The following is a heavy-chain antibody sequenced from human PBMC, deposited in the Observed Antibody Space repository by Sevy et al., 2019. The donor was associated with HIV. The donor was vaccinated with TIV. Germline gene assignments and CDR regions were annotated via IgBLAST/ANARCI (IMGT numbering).Heavy chain of an antibody. CDR3: ARGRWYSPSY. J-gene: IGHJ4*02. V-gene: IGHV4-39*01. Sequence: SETLSLTCTVSGGSISSSSYYWGWIRQPPGKGLEWIGSIYYSGSTYYNPSLKSRVTISVDTSKNQFSLKLSSVTAADTAVYYCARGRWYSPSYWGQGTLVTVSS. D-gene: IGHD2-15*01. CDR1: GGSISSSSYY. CDR2: IYYSGST.